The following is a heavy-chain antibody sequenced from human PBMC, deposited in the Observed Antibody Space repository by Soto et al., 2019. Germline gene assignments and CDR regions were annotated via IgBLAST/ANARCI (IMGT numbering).Heavy chain of an antibody. CDR3: ARDFRLRWSSSCFGY. CDR2: IWYDGSNK. CDR1: GFTFSSYG. V-gene: IGHV3-33*01. J-gene: IGHJ4*02. Sequence: QVQLVESGGGVVQPGRSLRLSCAASGFTFSSYGMHWVRQAPGKGLEWVAVIWYDGSNKYYADSVKGRFTISRDNSKNTLYLQMNSLRAEDTAVYYCARDFRLRWSSSCFGYWGQGTLVTVSS. D-gene: IGHD6-13*01.